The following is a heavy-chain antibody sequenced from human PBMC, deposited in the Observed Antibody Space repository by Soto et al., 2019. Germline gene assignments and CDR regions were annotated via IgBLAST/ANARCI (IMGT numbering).Heavy chain of an antibody. D-gene: IGHD3-22*01. CDR1: GVTFSSYA. CDR2: IIPIFGTA. J-gene: IGHJ4*02. V-gene: IGHV1-69*13. Sequence: GASVKVSCKASGVTFSSYAISWVRQAPGQGLEWMGGIIPIFGTANYAQKFQGRVTITADESTSTAYMELSSLRSEDTAVYYCARTYTYYYDSSGYYYLGYWGQGTLVTVSS. CDR3: ARTYTYYYDSSGYYYLGY.